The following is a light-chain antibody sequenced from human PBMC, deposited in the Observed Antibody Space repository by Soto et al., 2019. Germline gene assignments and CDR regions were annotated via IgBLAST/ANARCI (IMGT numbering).Light chain of an antibody. Sequence: DIQMTQSPSSQSASVGDRVTITCQASQDISNYLNWNQQKPGKAPKLLIYDASNLETGVPSRFSGSGSGTDFTFTISSLQPEDIATYYCQQYDNLPITFGQGTRLEIK. CDR2: DAS. CDR3: QQYDNLPIT. CDR1: QDISNY. J-gene: IGKJ5*01. V-gene: IGKV1-33*01.